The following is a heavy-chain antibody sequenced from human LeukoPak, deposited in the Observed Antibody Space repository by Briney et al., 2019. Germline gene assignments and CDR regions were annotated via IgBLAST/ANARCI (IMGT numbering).Heavy chain of an antibody. CDR3: ARDGGMIRFGGQDV. Sequence: GGSLRLSCAASGFTFSSNAMSGVRQAPGKGVEGVSATTGSGGSTYYADSVEGRFTISRDNSKNTLYLQMNSLRVEDTAVYYCARDGGMIRFGGQDVWGQGTTVTVS. J-gene: IGHJ6*02. CDR1: GFTFSSNA. V-gene: IGHV3-23*01. D-gene: IGHD3-16*01. CDR2: TTGSGGST.